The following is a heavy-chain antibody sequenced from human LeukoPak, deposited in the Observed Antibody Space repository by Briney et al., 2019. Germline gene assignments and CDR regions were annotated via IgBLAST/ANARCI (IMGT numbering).Heavy chain of an antibody. CDR2: ICGSGGST. V-gene: IGHV3-23*01. CDR1: GFTFSSYA. J-gene: IGHJ3*02. Sequence: PGGSLRLSCAASGFTFSSYAMSWVRQAPGKGLEWVSAICGSGGSTYYADSVKGRFTISRENSKNTLYLQMNGLRAEDTAVYYCAKDLGYYDSSGYLAFDIWGQGTMVTVSS. D-gene: IGHD3-22*01. CDR3: AKDLGYYDSSGYLAFDI.